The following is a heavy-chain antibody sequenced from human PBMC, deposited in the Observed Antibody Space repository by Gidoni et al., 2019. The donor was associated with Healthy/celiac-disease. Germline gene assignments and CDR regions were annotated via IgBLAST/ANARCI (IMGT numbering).Heavy chain of an antibody. CDR1: GCSISSGGYY. CDR3: ARVVNYGAGDY. CDR2: IYYSGST. J-gene: IGHJ4*02. Sequence: QVQLQESGPGLVKPSQTLSLTCTVSGCSISSGGYYWSWIRKHTGKGLEWIGYIYYSGSTYYNPSLKSRVTISVDTSKNQFSLKLSSVTAADTAVYYCARVVNYGAGDYWGQGTLVTVSS. D-gene: IGHD4-17*01. V-gene: IGHV4-31*03.